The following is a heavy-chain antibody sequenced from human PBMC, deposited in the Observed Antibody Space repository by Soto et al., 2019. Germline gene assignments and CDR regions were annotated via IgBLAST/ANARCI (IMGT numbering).Heavy chain of an antibody. Sequence: QVQLVQSGAEVKKPGSSVKVSCKASGGTFSSYAISWLRQAPGQGLEWMGGIIPIFGTANYGQKFQGRVTITADESTSKAYMELSSLRSEDTAVYYCAPTGGTTVVNGTWGQGTLVTVSS. CDR1: GGTFSSYA. D-gene: IGHD4-17*01. CDR3: APTGGTTVVNGT. CDR2: IIPIFGTA. J-gene: IGHJ5*02. V-gene: IGHV1-69*01.